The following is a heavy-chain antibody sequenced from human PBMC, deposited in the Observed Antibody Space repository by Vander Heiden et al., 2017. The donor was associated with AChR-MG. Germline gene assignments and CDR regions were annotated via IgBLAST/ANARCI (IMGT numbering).Heavy chain of an antibody. J-gene: IGHJ4*02. CDR2: IIPIFGTA. CDR3: ARGERISYYDFWSGYLDLDY. Sequence: QVQLVQSGAEVKKPGSSVKVSCKASGGTFSSYAISWVRQAPGQGLEWMGGIIPIFGTANYAQKFQGRVTITADESTSTAYMELSSLRSEDTAVYYCARGERISYYDFWSGYLDLDYWGQGTLVTVSS. V-gene: IGHV1-69*01. CDR1: GGTFSSYA. D-gene: IGHD3-3*01.